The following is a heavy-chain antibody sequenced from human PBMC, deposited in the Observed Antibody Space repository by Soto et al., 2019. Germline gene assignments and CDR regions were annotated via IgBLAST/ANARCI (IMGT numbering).Heavy chain of an antibody. J-gene: IGHJ5*02. CDR1: GGTFSSYA. CDR3: ARGGLRYFDWLFPYNWFDP. V-gene: IGHV1-69*12. Sequence: QVQLVQSGAGVKKPGSSVKVSCKASGGTFSSYAISWVRQAPGQGLEWMGGIIPIFGTANYAQKFQGRVTITADESTSTAYMELSSLRSEDTAVYYCARGGLRYFDWLFPYNWFDPWGQGTLVTVSS. CDR2: IIPIFGTA. D-gene: IGHD3-9*01.